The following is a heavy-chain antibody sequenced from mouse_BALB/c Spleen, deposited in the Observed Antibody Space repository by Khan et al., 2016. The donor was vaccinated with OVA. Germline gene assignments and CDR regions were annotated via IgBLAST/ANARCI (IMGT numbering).Heavy chain of an antibody. CDR2: ISYSGST. CDR3: AKTTGLKN. CDR1: GYSITSGYG. Sequence: VQLKESGPGLVKPSQSLSLTCNVTGYSITSGYGWNWIRQFPGNQLGWVGYISYSGSTNYNPSLKSRISITRDTSTNTFFLQLNSVTSEDTAKYNGAKTTGLKNGGKGTTLTVS. D-gene: IGHD2-12*01. J-gene: IGHJ2*01. V-gene: IGHV3-2*02.